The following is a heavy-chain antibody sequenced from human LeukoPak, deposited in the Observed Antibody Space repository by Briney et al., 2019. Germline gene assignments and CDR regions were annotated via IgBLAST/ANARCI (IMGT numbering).Heavy chain of an antibody. J-gene: IGHJ4*02. CDR1: GLTVTKNY. Sequence: GGSLRLSCVVSGLTVTKNYISWVRQAPGKGLEWVSLLYTGETTFYEDSVKGRFTISRDNSKNTLYLQMNSLRAEDTAVYYCAKHLPYLGLDYWGQGTLVTVSS. V-gene: IGHV3-66*04. CDR3: AKHLPYLGLDY. CDR2: LYTGETT.